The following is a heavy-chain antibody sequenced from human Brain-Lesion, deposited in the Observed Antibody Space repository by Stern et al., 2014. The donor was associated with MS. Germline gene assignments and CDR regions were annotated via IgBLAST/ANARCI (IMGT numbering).Heavy chain of an antibody. V-gene: IGHV1-2*02. CDR3: ARDQRGITIFGVVTDYYYLGMDV. D-gene: IGHD3-3*01. Sequence: QMQLVQSGAEVKKPGASVKVSCKTSGYIFTGYYIHWVRQAPVQGLEWMAWINPNTGGTKYAQKFQGRVTMSRDTSISTAYVELSSLTSDDTAVYYCARDQRGITIFGVVTDYYYLGMDVWGQGTTVTVSS. CDR1: GYIFTGYY. CDR2: INPNTGGT. J-gene: IGHJ6*02.